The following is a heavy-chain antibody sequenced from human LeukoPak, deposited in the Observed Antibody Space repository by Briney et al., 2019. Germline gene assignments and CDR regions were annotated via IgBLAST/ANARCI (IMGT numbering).Heavy chain of an antibody. CDR2: ITGDGGGT. CDR1: GFTFRSYV. D-gene: IGHD1-26*01. Sequence: PGGSLRLSCAASGFTFRSYVMSWVRQVPGKGLEWVSAITGDGGGTNHADSVKGRFTISRDNSKNTLYLQMNSLRAEDTAVYYCAKETPSGNFVTIDCWGQGTLVTVSS. V-gene: IGHV3-23*01. J-gene: IGHJ4*02. CDR3: AKETPSGNFVTIDC.